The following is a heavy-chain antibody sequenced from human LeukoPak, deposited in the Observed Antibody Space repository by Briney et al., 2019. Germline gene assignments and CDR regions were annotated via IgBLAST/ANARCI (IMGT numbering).Heavy chain of an antibody. CDR2: ISAYNGNT. J-gene: IGHJ6*02. Sequence: GASVKVSCKASGYTFTSYGISWVRQAPGQGLEWMGWISAYNGNTNYAQKLQGRVTMTTDTSTSTAYMELRSLRSDDTAVYYCARFSDSTFHYGMDVWGQGTTVTVSS. CDR3: ARFSDSTFHYGMDV. CDR1: GYTFTSYG. D-gene: IGHD5/OR15-5a*01. V-gene: IGHV1-18*01.